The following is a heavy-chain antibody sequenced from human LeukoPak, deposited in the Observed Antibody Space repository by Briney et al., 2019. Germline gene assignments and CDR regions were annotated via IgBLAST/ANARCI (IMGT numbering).Heavy chain of an antibody. J-gene: IGHJ6*04. Sequence: GGSLRLSCAASGFTFSSYGMSWVRQAPVKGLEWVSCVSGSGGTTYYADSVKGRFTISRVNSKNTMYLQVNSLRAEDTAVYYCVKSTQMDVWGKGTTVTVSS. CDR3: VKSTQMDV. D-gene: IGHD2-2*01. CDR2: VSGSGGTT. V-gene: IGHV3-23*01. CDR1: GFTFSSYG.